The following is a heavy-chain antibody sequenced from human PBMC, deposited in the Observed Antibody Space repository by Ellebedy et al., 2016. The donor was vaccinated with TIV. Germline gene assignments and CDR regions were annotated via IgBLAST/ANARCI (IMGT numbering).Heavy chain of an antibody. J-gene: IGHJ3*02. CDR3: ARGRGSSSWYPDAFDI. V-gene: IGHV4-34*01. D-gene: IGHD6-13*01. CDR2: INHSGST. CDR1: GGSFSGYY. Sequence: SETLSLXXAVYGGSFSGYYWSWIRQPPGKGLEWIGEINHSGSTNYNPSLKSRVTISVDTSKNQFSLKLSSVTAADTAVYYCARGRGSSSWYPDAFDIWGQGTMVTVSS.